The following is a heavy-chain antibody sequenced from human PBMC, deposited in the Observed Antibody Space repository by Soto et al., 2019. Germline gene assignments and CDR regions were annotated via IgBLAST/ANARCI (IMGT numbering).Heavy chain of an antibody. CDR3: AREVQVRTPAFGY. CDR1: GGTFNTYA. CDR2: ISPMFGAA. J-gene: IGHJ4*02. Sequence: QVQLVQSGAEMKKTGSSVKVSCQSSGGTFNTYAMNWVRQAPGQGPEWMGDISPMFGAANYAPKLQGRVTITADESTGTSYMQLSSLTSEDTALYFCAREVQVRTPAFGYWGQGTLVTVSS. D-gene: IGHD3-10*01. V-gene: IGHV1-69*19.